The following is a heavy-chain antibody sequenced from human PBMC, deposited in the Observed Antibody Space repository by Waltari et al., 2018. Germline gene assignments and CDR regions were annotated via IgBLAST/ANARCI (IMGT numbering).Heavy chain of an antibody. J-gene: IGHJ4*02. D-gene: IGHD3-9*01. CDR1: GGSISSYY. CDR3: ARGLYDILPGPTPYSFDY. CDR2: IYYSWSN. V-gene: IGHV4-59*01. Sequence: QVQLQESGPGLVKPSETLSLTCTVSGGSISSYYWSWIRQPPGKGLEWNGYIYYSWSNNYHPSLKSRVTISVDTSKTQFSLKLSSVTAADTAVYYCARGLYDILPGPTPYSFDYWGQGPLVTVSS.